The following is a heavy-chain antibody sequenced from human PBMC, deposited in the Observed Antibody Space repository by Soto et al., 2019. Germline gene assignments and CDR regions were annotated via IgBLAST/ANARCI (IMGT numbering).Heavy chain of an antibody. Sequence: SETLSLTCAVYGGSFSGYYWTWIRQPPGKGLEWIGEINHSGGTNYNPSLKSRVTISLDTSKNQFSLKLTSVTAADTAVYYCARGGSNDWQVAFDIWGQGTMVTVSS. CDR1: GGSFSGYY. J-gene: IGHJ3*02. CDR2: INHSGGT. D-gene: IGHD3-9*01. V-gene: IGHV4-34*01. CDR3: ARGGSNDWQVAFDI.